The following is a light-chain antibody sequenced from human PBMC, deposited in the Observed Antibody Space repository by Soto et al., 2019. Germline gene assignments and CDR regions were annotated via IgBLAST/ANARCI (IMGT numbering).Light chain of an antibody. V-gene: IGKV3-15*01. CDR2: AAS. CDR3: QQYINWPRT. J-gene: IGKJ1*01. CDR1: QSVTTY. Sequence: EIVMTQSPATLSVSPGERATLSCRASQSVTTYLAWYQQNPGQAPRLLIYAASTRATGIPARFSGSGSGTEFSHTISSLQSEDFAVYYCQQYINWPRTFGQGTKVEIK.